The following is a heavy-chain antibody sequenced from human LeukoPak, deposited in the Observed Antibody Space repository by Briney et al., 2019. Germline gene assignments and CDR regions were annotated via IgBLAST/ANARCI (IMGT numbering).Heavy chain of an antibody. CDR3: ARPNSGSYFSAFDY. D-gene: IGHD1-26*01. CDR2: INTNTGNR. CDR1: GYTFTKYP. J-gene: IGHJ4*02. Sequence: AAAVKVSCKASGYTFTKYPMNWVRQAPGQGLEWMGWINTNTGNRTYAQGFPGRFVFSLDTSVSTAYLQISSLKAEDTAVYYCARPNSGSYFSAFDYWGQGTLVTVSS. V-gene: IGHV7-4-1*02.